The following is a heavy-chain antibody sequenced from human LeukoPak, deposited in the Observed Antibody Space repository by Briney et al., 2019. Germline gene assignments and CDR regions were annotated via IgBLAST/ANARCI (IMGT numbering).Heavy chain of an antibody. V-gene: IGHV3-23*01. J-gene: IGHJ4*02. D-gene: IGHD3-16*01. CDR3: ARDRGYDYVWGSYPLPDY. CDR2: INTSGGTT. CDR1: GFTFSSYV. Sequence: GGSLRLSCAASGFTFSSYVMSWVRQAPGKGLEWVSIINTSGGTTYYADSVKGRFTISRDNSMNTLYLQMNSLRAEDTAVYYCARDRGYDYVWGSYPLPDYWGQGTLVTVSS.